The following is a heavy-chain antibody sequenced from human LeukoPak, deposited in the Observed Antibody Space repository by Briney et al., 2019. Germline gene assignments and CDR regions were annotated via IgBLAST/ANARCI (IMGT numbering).Heavy chain of an antibody. J-gene: IGHJ4*02. Sequence: PGRSLRLSCAASGFTFSSYEMNWVRQAPGKGLEWVSYISSSGSTIYYADSVKGRFTISRDNAKNSLYLQMNSLRAEDTAVYYCAREDYYFDYWGQGTLVTVSS. D-gene: IGHD3/OR15-3a*01. CDR2: ISSSGSTI. CDR1: GFTFSSYE. V-gene: IGHV3-48*03. CDR3: AREDYYFDY.